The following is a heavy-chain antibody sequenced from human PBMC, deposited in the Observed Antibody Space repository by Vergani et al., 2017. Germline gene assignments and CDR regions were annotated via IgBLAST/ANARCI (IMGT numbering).Heavy chain of an antibody. CDR1: GGSISSSSHF. CDR3: ARHEDIVVVPAAPFDP. J-gene: IGHJ5*02. V-gene: IGHV4-39*01. CDR2: IYYSGST. Sequence: QVQLQQWGAGLLKPSETLSLTCTLSGGSISSSSHFWGWLRQTPGKGLEWIGSIYYSGSTYYNPSLKSRVSISVDTSKNQFSLKLSSVTAADTAVYYCARHEDIVVVPAAPFDPWGQGTLVTVSS. D-gene: IGHD2-2*01.